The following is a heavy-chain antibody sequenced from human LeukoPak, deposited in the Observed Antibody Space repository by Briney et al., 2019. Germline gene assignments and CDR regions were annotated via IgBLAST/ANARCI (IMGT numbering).Heavy chain of an antibody. D-gene: IGHD6-13*01. Sequence: PGGSLRLSCAASGFTFSSYGMHWVRQAPGKGLEWVAVIWYDGSNKYYADSVKGRFTISRDNSKNTLYLQMNSLRAEDTAVYYCARDVAIAAAGLFDYWGQGTLVTVSS. CDR1: GFTFSSYG. J-gene: IGHJ4*02. V-gene: IGHV3-33*01. CDR3: ARDVAIAAAGLFDY. CDR2: IWYDGSNK.